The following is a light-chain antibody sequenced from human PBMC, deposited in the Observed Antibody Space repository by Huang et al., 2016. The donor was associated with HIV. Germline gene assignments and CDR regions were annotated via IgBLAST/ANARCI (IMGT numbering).Light chain of an antibody. V-gene: IGKV4-1*01. CDR2: WAS. J-gene: IGKJ1*01. Sequence: DIVMTQSPDSLTVSLGERASIHCKSSQSLFYTSNNKNYLNWYQEKLGQPPKLLIYWASARESGVPDRFHGSGSGTNFTLTISSLQAEDVAVYYCQQFYNSLWTFGQGTKIEI. CDR3: QQFYNSLWT. CDR1: QSLFYTSNNKNY.